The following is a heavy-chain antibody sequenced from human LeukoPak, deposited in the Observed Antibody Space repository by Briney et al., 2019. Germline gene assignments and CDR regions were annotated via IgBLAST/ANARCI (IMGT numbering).Heavy chain of an antibody. D-gene: IGHD6-13*01. Sequence: SETLSLTCAVYGGSFSGSYWSWIRQPPGKGLEWIGEINHSGSTNYNPSLKSRVTISVDTSKNQFSLKLSSVTAADTAVYYCARLKAAAGTHYYYYMDVWGKGTTVTVSS. CDR3: ARLKAAAGTHYYYYMDV. CDR1: GGSFSGSY. CDR2: INHSGST. V-gene: IGHV4-34*01. J-gene: IGHJ6*03.